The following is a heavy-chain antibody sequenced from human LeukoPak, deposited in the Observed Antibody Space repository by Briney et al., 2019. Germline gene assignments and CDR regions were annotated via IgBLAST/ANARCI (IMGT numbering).Heavy chain of an antibody. Sequence: GGSLRLSCAASGFTFSSHAMSWVRQAPGKGLEWVSAISGSGGSTYYADSVKGRFTISRDNSKNTLYLQMNSLRAEDTAVYYCAKVPHYDILTGYFDYWGQGTLVTVSS. V-gene: IGHV3-23*01. CDR1: GFTFSSHA. J-gene: IGHJ4*02. D-gene: IGHD3-9*01. CDR2: ISGSGGST. CDR3: AKVPHYDILTGYFDY.